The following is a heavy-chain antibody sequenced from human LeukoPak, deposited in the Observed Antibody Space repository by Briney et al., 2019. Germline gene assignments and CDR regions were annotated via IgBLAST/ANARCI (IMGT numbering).Heavy chain of an antibody. V-gene: IGHV1-46*01. CDR3: AREREAPTNWFDP. CDR2: INPSGGST. Sequence: GASVKVSCKASGYTFTSNYIHWVRQAPGQGLEWMGIINPSGGSTSYAQKFQGRVTMTRDTSTSTVYMELSSLRSEDTAVYYCAREREAPTNWFDPWGQGTLVTVSS. CDR1: GYTFTSNY. J-gene: IGHJ5*02.